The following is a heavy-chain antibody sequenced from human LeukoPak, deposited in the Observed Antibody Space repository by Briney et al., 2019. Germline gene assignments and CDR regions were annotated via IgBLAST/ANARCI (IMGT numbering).Heavy chain of an antibody. CDR1: GYSFTGYY. J-gene: IGHJ4*02. V-gene: IGHV1-2*06. Sequence: ASVKVSCEASGYSFTGYYMHWVRQAPGQGLEWMGRINPDGGAPNYAQKFQGRVTMTRDTSMNTAYMELSRLRSDDTAVYYCATGMGTDFDYWGQGSLVTVSS. CDR3: ATGMGTDFDY. D-gene: IGHD7-27*01. CDR2: INPDGGAP.